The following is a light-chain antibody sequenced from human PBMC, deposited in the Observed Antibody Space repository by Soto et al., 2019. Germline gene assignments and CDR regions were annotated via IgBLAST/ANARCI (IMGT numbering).Light chain of an antibody. CDR1: SSHVGSYNL. CDR2: EGS. CDR3: CSYAGSSTLV. J-gene: IGLJ3*02. Sequence: QSVLTQPASVSGSPGQSITISCTGTSSHVGSYNLVSWYQQYPGKAPKLMIYEGSKRPSGVSNRFSGSKSGNTASLTISGLQAEDEADYYCCSYAGSSTLVFGGGTKLTVL. V-gene: IGLV2-23*01.